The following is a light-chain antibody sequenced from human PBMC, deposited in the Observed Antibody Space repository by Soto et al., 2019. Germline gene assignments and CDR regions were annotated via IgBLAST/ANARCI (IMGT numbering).Light chain of an antibody. J-gene: IGKJ5*01. CDR3: QQYVNWPLT. Sequence: EIVLTQSPATLSLSPGERATLSCRASQSVSSYLAWYQQKPGQAPRPLIYDASNRATGIPARFSGSGSGTDFTLTISTLEPEDFAVYYCQQYVNWPLTFGGGTRLEIK. CDR2: DAS. V-gene: IGKV3-11*01. CDR1: QSVSSY.